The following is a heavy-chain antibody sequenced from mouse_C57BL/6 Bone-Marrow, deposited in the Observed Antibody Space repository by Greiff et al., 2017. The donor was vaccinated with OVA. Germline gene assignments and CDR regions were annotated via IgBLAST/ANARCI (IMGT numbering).Heavy chain of an antibody. D-gene: IGHD4-1*01. CDR1: GYTFTSYW. J-gene: IGHJ2*01. Sequence: QVQLKQPGAELVKPGASVKLSCKASGYTFTSYWMHWVKQRPGQGLEWIGMIHPNSGSTNYNEKFKSKATLTVDTSSSTAYLQLSSLTSEDAAVYYCAQNWDFDYWDQGTTLTVTA. CDR3: AQNWDFDY. V-gene: IGHV1-64*01. CDR2: IHPNSGST.